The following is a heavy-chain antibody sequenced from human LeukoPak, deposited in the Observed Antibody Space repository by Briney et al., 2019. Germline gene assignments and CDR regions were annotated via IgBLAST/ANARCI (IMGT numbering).Heavy chain of an antibody. Sequence: GGSLRLSCAASGFTFSIYWMAWVRQAPGKGLEWVANIKEDGSKKNYVDSVKGRFTISRDNAKNSLHLQMNSLRAEDTAVYYCARDYTGGWNDYWGQGIRVTVSS. CDR3: ARDYTGGWNDY. D-gene: IGHD7-27*01. V-gene: IGHV3-7*01. J-gene: IGHJ4*02. CDR1: GFTFSIYW. CDR2: IKEDGSKK.